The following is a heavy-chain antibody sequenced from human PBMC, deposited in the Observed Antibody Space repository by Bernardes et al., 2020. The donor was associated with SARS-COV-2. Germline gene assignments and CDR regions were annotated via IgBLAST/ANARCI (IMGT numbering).Heavy chain of an antibody. J-gene: IGHJ4*02. D-gene: IGHD3-22*01. CDR3: ARLSYDSSGYSGGLEF. Sequence: LSLTCAVYVASFSGYYWSCIRRPPGKGLEWIGEITHSGSASYNPSLKSRITISVDTSKKQFSLELTSVTAADTAMYYCARLSYDSSGYSGGLEFWGQGTLVTVPS. CDR1: VASFSGYY. CDR2: ITHSGSA. V-gene: IGHV4-34*01.